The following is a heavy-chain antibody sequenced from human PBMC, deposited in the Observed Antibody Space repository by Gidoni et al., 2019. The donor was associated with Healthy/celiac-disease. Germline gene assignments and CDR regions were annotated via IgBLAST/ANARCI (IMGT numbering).Heavy chain of an antibody. CDR1: GFTFSSYW. D-gene: IGHD2-2*01. V-gene: IGHV3-7*03. CDR2: IKQDGSEK. CDR3: ARDGPGYCSSTSCYYYYYGMDV. Sequence: AASGFTFSSYWMSWVRQAPGKGLEWVANIKQDGSEKYYVDSVKGRFTISRDNAKNSLYLQMNSLRAEDTAVYYCARDGPGYCSSTSCYYYYYGMDVWGQGTTVTVSS. J-gene: IGHJ6*02.